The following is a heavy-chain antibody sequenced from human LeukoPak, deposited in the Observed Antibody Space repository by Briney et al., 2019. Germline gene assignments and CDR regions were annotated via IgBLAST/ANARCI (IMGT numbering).Heavy chain of an antibody. CDR2: ISNNGGYT. V-gene: IGHV3-23*01. Sequence: GGSLRLSCAASGFTFSSSAMSWVRQAPGKGLEWVSAISNNGGYTYYADSVQGRFTISRDNSKSTLCLQMNSLRAEDTAVYYCARELVSAAFDYWGQGTLVTVSS. CDR1: GFTFSSSA. J-gene: IGHJ4*02. D-gene: IGHD6-13*01. CDR3: ARELVSAAFDY.